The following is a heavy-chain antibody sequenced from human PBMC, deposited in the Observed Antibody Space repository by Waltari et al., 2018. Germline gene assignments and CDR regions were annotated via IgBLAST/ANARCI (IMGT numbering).Heavy chain of an antibody. V-gene: IGHV1-2*02. CDR2: INPNSGGT. CDR3: ARGRGSYPRYYFDY. Sequence: QVQLVQSGAEVKKPGASVKVSCKASGYTFTGYYMHWVRQAPGQGLEWMGGINPNSGGTNYAQKCQGRVTMTRDTSISTAYMELSRLRSDDTAVYYCARGRGSYPRYYFDYWGQGTLVTVSS. CDR1: GYTFTGYY. J-gene: IGHJ4*02. D-gene: IGHD1-26*01.